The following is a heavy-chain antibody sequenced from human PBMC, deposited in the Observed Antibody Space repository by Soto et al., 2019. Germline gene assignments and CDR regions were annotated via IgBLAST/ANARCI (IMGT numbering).Heavy chain of an antibody. Sequence: SETLSLTCAVYGGSFSGYYWSWIRQPPGKGLEWIGEINHSGSTNYNPSLKSRVTISVDTSKNQFSLKLSSVTAADTAVYYCAREAKRAPVAAAFDYWGQGTLVTVSS. CDR3: AREAKRAPVAAAFDY. J-gene: IGHJ4*02. V-gene: IGHV4-34*01. D-gene: IGHD6-19*01. CDR2: INHSGST. CDR1: GGSFSGYY.